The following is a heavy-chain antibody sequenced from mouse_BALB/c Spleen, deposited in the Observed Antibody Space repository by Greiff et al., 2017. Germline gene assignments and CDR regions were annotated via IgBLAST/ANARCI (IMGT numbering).Heavy chain of an antibody. CDR2: ISSGGGNT. Sequence: EVKLVESGGGLVKPGGSLKLSCAASGFTFSSYTMSWVRQTPEKRLEWVATISSGGGNTYYPDSVKGRFTISRDNAKNNLYLQMSSLRSEDTALYYCARQYGNYYYFDYWGQGTTLTVSS. CDR3: ARQYGNYYYFDY. V-gene: IGHV5-9*03. J-gene: IGHJ2*01. D-gene: IGHD2-10*02. CDR1: GFTFSSYT.